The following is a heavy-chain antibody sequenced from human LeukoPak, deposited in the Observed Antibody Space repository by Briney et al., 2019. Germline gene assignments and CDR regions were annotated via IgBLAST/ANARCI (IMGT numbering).Heavy chain of an antibody. CDR3: ARQRASDGDGYKWFDP. J-gene: IGHJ5*02. CDR1: GYTFTSYD. CDR2: MNPNSGNT. V-gene: IGHV1-8*01. D-gene: IGHD5-24*01. Sequence: GASVKVSCKASGYTFTSYDINWVRQATGQGLEWMGWMNPNSGNTGYAQKFQGRVTMTRNTSISTAYMELSSLRSEDTAVYYCARQRASDGDGYKWFDPWGQGTLVTVSS.